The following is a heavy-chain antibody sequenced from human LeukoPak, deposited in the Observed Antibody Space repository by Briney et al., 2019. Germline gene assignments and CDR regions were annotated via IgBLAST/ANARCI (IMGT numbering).Heavy chain of an antibody. J-gene: IGHJ5*02. Sequence: ASVKVSCKASGYAFTGYYMHWVRQAPGQGLEWMGWINPNSGGTNYAQKFQGRVTMTRDTSISTAYMELSRLRSDDTAVYYCARSRRFGGDNWFDPWGQGTLVTVSS. V-gene: IGHV1-2*02. CDR1: GYAFTGYY. D-gene: IGHD3-10*01. CDR3: ARSRRFGGDNWFDP. CDR2: INPNSGGT.